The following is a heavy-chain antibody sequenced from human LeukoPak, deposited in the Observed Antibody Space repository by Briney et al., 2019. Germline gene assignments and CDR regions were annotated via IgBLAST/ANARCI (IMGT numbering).Heavy chain of an antibody. Sequence: SETLSLTCPVSAGSISSSTYYWVWIRQSPGKGLEWIGNFYSSGSTYYNPSLKSRVTISVNTSKNQFSLNLTSVTAADTAVYYCARQFAYCVQGTLVTVSS. CDR2: FYSSGST. V-gene: IGHV4-39*01. CDR3: ARQFAY. CDR1: AGSISSSTYY. J-gene: IGHJ4*02.